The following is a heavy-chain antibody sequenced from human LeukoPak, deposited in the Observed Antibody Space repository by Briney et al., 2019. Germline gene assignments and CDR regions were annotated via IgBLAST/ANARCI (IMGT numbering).Heavy chain of an antibody. J-gene: IGHJ4*02. CDR3: AKLGISDGIDY. CDR1: GFTFSSYA. V-gene: IGHV3-23*01. D-gene: IGHD3-16*01. Sequence: PGGSLRLSCAASGFTFSSYAMSWVRQAPGKGLEWVSAISHSGSSTYYAASVRGRFTISRDNSKNTLYLQMNNLRAEDTAVYYCAKLGISDGIDYWGQGTLVTVSS. CDR2: ISHSGSST.